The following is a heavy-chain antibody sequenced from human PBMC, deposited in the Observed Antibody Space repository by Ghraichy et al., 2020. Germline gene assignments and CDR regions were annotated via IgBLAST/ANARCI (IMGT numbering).Heavy chain of an antibody. CDR1: GFSFTDYW. CDR2: LNIDGTTV. D-gene: IGHD1-14*01. V-gene: IGHV3-74*01. CDR3: VRSYKDGLRHFDY. J-gene: IGHJ4*02. Sequence: GSLRLSCAASGFSFTDYWMHWVRQTPGRGLEWVSHLNIDGTTVNYADSVKGRFTISRDNAKNTMYLQMISLTVEDTAVYYCVRSYKDGLRHFDYWGQGTLVTVSS.